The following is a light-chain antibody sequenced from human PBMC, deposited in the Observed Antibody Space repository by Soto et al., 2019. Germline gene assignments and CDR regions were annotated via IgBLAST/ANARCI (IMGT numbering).Light chain of an antibody. V-gene: IGKV3-20*01. CDR1: QSVSSSY. Sequence: EIVLTQSPGTLSLSPGERATLSCRASQSVSSSYLAWYQQKPGQAPRLLIYGASIRTTGIPDRFSGSESGTDFTLTIRRLEPAECAMYYCQQYGSSPRTFGQGTKVEIK. CDR2: GAS. J-gene: IGKJ1*01. CDR3: QQYGSSPRT.